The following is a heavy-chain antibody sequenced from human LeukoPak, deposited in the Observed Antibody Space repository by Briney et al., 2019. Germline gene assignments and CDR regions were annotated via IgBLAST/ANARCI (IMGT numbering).Heavy chain of an antibody. V-gene: IGHV1-46*01. D-gene: IGHD3-16*01. CDR1: GYTFTNYY. CDR2: INPSGGST. CDR3: ARRIDRGWGSMFDP. J-gene: IGHJ5*02. Sequence: ASVKVSCKASGYTFTNYYMHWVRQAPGQGLEWMAMINPSGGSTSYAQKFQGKVTMTRDTSTSTVYMELSSLRSEDTAVYYCARRIDRGWGSMFDPWGQGTLVTVSS.